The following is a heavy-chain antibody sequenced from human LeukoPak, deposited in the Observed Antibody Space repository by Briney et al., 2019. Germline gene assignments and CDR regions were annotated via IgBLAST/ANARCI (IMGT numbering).Heavy chain of an antibody. CDR1: GYTFTKFS. J-gene: IGHJ4*02. CDR2: INPNSGGT. D-gene: IGHD6-13*01. CDR3: AKDAYSGFSGSFYSDY. V-gene: IGHV1-2*02. Sequence: ASVKVSCKASGYTFTKFSITWVRLAPGQGLEWMGWINPNSGGTNYAQDFHGRVTMTRDTSISTAYMELSRLRSDDTAVYYCAKDAYSGFSGSFYSDYWGQGTLVTVSS.